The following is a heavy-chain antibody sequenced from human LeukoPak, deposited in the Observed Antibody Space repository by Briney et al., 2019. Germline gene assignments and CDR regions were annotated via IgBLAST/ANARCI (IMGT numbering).Heavy chain of an antibody. J-gene: IGHJ3*01. Sequence: SETLSLTCNVSGASIISTNWWNWVRQPPGKGLEWIGEIYQSGYTKYNPSLKSRVTISVDKSKNQFSLRLNSVTAADTAVYYCARYNYGYDALGFWGQGTMVTVSS. CDR2: IYQSGYT. CDR3: ARYNYGYDALGF. CDR1: GASIISTNW. D-gene: IGHD5-18*01. V-gene: IGHV4-4*02.